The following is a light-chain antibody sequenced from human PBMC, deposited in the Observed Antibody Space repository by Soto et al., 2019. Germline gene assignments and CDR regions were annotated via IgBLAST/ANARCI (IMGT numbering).Light chain of an antibody. CDR3: AAWDDNLRGYWV. CDR2: EVS. CDR1: SSDVGGYNY. Sequence: QSALTQPASVSGSPGQSITISCTGTSSDVGGYNYVSWYQQHPGKAPKLMIYEVSNRPSGVSNRFSGSKSGNTASLTISGLQAEDEADYFCAAWDDNLRGYWVFGGGTQLTV. V-gene: IGLV2-14*01. J-gene: IGLJ2*01.